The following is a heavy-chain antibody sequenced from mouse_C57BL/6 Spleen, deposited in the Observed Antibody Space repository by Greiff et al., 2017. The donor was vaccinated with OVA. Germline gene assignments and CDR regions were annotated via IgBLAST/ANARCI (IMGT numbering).Heavy chain of an antibody. CDR2: IDPEDGDT. V-gene: IGHV14-1*01. D-gene: IGHD2-4*01. CDR3: TTFYYDYPDY. J-gene: IGHJ2*01. Sequence: VQLKQSGAELVRPGASVKLSCTASGFNIKDYYMHWVKQRPEQGLEWIGRIDPEDGDTEYAPKFQGKATMTADKSSNTAYLQLSSLTSEDTAVSYCTTFYYDYPDYWGPGTTLTVSS. CDR1: GFNIKDYY.